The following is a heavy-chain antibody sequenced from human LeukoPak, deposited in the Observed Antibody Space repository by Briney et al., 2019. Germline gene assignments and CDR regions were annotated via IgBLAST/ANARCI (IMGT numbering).Heavy chain of an antibody. CDR2: IYSGGST. V-gene: IGHV3-53*01. CDR3: ARDFADSSGY. J-gene: IGHJ4*02. Sequence: GGSLTLSCAPSGLTVSSNYMSCVRQAPGKGQEWVSVIYSGGSTYCVDCLKGRFTISRENSKNTLYLQMNSLRAEDTDVYYCARDFADSSGYWGQGPVVIVS. D-gene: IGHD3-22*01. CDR1: GLTVSSNY.